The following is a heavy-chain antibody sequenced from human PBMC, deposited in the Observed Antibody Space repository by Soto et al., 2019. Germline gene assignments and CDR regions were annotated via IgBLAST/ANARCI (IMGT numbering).Heavy chain of an antibody. Sequence: EVQLVESGGGLVQPGRSLRLSCAASGFTFDDYAMHWVRQGPGKGLEWVSSISWNSGNLGYADSVKGRFTISRDNAKNSLYLQMNSLRAEDTALYYCAKGASTTVFAFNDYWGQESMVTVSS. V-gene: IGHV3-9*01. J-gene: IGHJ4*01. CDR2: ISWNSGNL. CDR3: AKGASTTVFAFNDY. CDR1: GFTFDDYA. D-gene: IGHD4-17*01.